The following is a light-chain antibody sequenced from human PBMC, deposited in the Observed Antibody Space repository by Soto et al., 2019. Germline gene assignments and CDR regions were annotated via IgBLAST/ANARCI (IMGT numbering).Light chain of an antibody. CDR2: DAS. CDR3: SSYAGSNNVV. J-gene: IGLJ2*01. V-gene: IGLV2-8*01. CDR1: SSDVGGYNY. Sequence: QSALTQPPSASGSPGQSVTISCTGTSSDVGGYNYVSWYQQHPGKAPKLMIYDASKRPSGVPDRFSGSKSGNTASLTVSGLQAEDEADYYCSSYAGSNNVVFGGGTKLTVL.